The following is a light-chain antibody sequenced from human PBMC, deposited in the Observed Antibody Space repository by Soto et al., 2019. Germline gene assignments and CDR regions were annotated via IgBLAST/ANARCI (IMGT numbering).Light chain of an antibody. V-gene: IGLV2-11*01. Sequence: QSALTQPRSVSGSPGQSVAISCTGTSNDVGNYNYVSWYQQYPDKAPKLLIYDVNKRPSGVPGRFSGSKSGDTASLTVSGLQAEDEAFYYCCSYAGSYLWLFGGRTKLTVL. CDR1: SNDVGNYNY. J-gene: IGLJ3*02. CDR3: CSYAGSYLWL. CDR2: DVN.